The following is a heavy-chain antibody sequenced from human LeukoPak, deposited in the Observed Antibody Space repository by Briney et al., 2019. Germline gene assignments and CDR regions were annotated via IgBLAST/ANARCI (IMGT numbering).Heavy chain of an antibody. V-gene: IGHV5-51*01. J-gene: IGHJ3*02. Sequence: PGESLKISCKGSGYSFTSYWIGWVRQMPGKGLEWMGIIYPGDSDTRYSPSFQGQVTISADKSISTAYLQWSSLKASDTAMYYCARQGAVYYDSSVEAFDIWGQGTMVTVSS. CDR1: GYSFTSYW. D-gene: IGHD3-22*01. CDR3: ARQGAVYYDSSVEAFDI. CDR2: IYPGDSDT.